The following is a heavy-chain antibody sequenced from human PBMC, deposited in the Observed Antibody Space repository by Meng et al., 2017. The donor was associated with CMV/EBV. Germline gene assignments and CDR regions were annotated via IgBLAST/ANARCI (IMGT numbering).Heavy chain of an antibody. CDR3: ARAPWVRGVDY. D-gene: IGHD3-10*01. J-gene: IGHJ4*02. CDR1: GYTFTSYG. CDR2: ISAYNGNT. V-gene: IGHV1-18*01. Sequence: GESLKISCKASGYTFTSYGISWVRQAPGQGLEWMGWISAYNGNTNYAQKLQGRVTMTTDTSTSTAYMELRSLRSDDTAVYYCARAPWVRGVDYWGQGTLVTVSS.